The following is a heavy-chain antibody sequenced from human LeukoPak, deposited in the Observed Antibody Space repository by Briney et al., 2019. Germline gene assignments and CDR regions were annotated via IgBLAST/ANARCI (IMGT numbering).Heavy chain of an antibody. Sequence: PSETLSLTCTVSGGSFSNYWTWIRQPPGKGLEWIGYIYYSGSTTYNPSLKSRVTIPVDTSKTQFSLKLSSVTAADTAVYYCARRDYGSKIDFWGQGTLVTVSS. V-gene: IGHV4-59*08. CDR3: ARRDYGSKIDF. CDR1: GGSFSNY. J-gene: IGHJ4*02. CDR2: IYYSGST. D-gene: IGHD4-23*01.